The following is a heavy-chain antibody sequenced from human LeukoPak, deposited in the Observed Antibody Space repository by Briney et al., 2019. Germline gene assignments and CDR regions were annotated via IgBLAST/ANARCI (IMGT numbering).Heavy chain of an antibody. D-gene: IGHD2-21*01. CDR3: ARETRETGRGDHQTDAFDI. CDR2: INRDASRP. Sequence: PGGSLRLSCAASGFTFSDYWMHWVRQAPGEGLVWVSRINRDASRPSYADSVKGRFIISRDNAKNTLYLQVNSLRADDTALYYCARETRETGRGDHQTDAFDIWGQGTMVSVSS. J-gene: IGHJ3*02. V-gene: IGHV3-74*01. CDR1: GFTFSDYW.